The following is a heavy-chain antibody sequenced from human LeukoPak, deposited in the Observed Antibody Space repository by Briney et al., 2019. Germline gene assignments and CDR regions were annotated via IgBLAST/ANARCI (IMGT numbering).Heavy chain of an antibody. D-gene: IGHD6-19*01. CDR2: INPSGGST. CDR1: GYTFTSYY. Sequence: ASVKVSCKASGYTFTSYYMHWVRQAPGQGLEWMGIINPSGGSTSYAQKFQGRVTMTRDTSTSTVYMELRSLRSDDTAVYYCARRHSGGWYDYYYYMDVWGKGTTVTISS. V-gene: IGHV1-46*01. CDR3: ARRHSGGWYDYYYYMDV. J-gene: IGHJ6*03.